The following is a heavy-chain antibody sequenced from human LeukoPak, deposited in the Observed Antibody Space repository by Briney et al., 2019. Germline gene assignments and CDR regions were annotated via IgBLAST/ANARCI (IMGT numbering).Heavy chain of an antibody. CDR3: ARHDHYSGGSCVY. J-gene: IGHJ4*02. V-gene: IGHV3-7*01. Sequence: PGGSLRLSCAASGSTFSSYWMSWVRQAPGKGLEWVANIKQDGSEKYYVDSVKGRFTISRDNAKSSLYLQMNSLRAEDTAVYYCARHDHYSGGSCVYWGQGTLVTVSS. D-gene: IGHD2-15*01. CDR1: GSTFSSYW. CDR2: IKQDGSEK.